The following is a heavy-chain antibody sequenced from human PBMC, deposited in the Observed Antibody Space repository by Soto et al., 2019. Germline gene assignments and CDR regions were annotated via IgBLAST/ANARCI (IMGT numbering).Heavy chain of an antibody. CDR2: INHSGST. J-gene: IGHJ4*02. Sequence: XGTLSLTCAVYGGPFSGYYWSWIRQPPGKGLEWIGEIGEINHSGSTNYNPSLKSRVTISVDTSKNQFSLKLSSVTAADTAVYYCARSPWIQLWYLLDYWGQGTLVTVSS. CDR1: GGPFSGYY. D-gene: IGHD5-18*01. V-gene: IGHV4-34*01. CDR3: ARSPWIQLWYLLDY.